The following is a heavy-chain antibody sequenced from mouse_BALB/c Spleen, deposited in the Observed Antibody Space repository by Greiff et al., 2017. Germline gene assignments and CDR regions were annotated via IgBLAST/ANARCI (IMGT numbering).Heavy chain of an antibody. D-gene: IGHD2-9*01. V-gene: IGHV14-4*02. CDR3: NSYYGYGAMDD. CDR2: IDPENGDT. J-gene: IGHJ4*01. CDR1: GFNIKDYS. Sequence: VQLQQSGAELVRSGASVKLSCTASGFNIKDYSMHWVKQRPEQGLEWIGWIDPENGDTEYAPKFQGKATMTADTSSNTAYLQLSSLTSEDTAVYYCNSYYGYGAMDDWGQGTSVTVAS.